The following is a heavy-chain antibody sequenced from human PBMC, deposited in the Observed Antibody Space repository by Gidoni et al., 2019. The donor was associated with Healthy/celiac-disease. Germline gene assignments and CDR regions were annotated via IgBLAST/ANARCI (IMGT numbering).Heavy chain of an antibody. D-gene: IGHD6-19*01. CDR3: ARHGGQWPYYFDY. Sequence: QLQLQESGPGLVKPSETLSLTCTVSGGSISSSSYYWGWIRQPPGKGLEWIGSIYYSGSTYYNPSLKSRVTISVDTSKNQFSLKLSSVTAADTAVYYCARHGGQWPYYFDYWGQGTLVTVSS. V-gene: IGHV4-39*01. CDR1: GGSISSSSYY. CDR2: IYYSGST. J-gene: IGHJ4*02.